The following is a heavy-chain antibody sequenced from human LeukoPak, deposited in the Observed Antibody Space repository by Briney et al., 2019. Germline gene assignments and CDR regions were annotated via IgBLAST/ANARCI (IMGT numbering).Heavy chain of an antibody. CDR3: ARACITMVRGVIISRYYFDY. CDR1: GFTFSSYA. CDR2: ISGSGSST. J-gene: IGHJ4*02. V-gene: IGHV3-23*01. D-gene: IGHD3-10*01. Sequence: GSLRLSCAASGFTFSSYAMSWVRQAPGKGLEWVSAISGSGSSTYYADSVKGRFTISRDNSKNTLYLQMNSLRAEDTAVYYCARACITMVRGVIISRYYFDYWGQGTLVTVSS.